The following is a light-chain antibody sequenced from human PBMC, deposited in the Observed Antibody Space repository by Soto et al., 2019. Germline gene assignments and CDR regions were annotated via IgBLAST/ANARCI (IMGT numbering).Light chain of an antibody. CDR3: MQPLQSWT. CDR1: QSLLHSNGYNY. CDR2: LGS. V-gene: IGKV2-28*01. Sequence: DIVMTQSPLSLPVTPGEPASISCRSGQSLLHSNGYNYLDWFVQKPGQSPQLLIYLGSNRASGVPDRFSGSGSGTDFTLKISRVEAEDVGVYYCMQPLQSWTFGQGTKVDIK. J-gene: IGKJ1*01.